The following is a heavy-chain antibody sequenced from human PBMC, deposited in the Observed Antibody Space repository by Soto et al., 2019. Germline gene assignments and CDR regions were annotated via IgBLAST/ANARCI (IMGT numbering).Heavy chain of an antibody. CDR3: AREAAYYYDSSGYNLVNWFDP. Sequence: ASETLSLTCAVSGGSISSSNWWSWVRQPPGKGLEWIGEIYHSGSTNYNPSLKSRVTISVDKSKNQFSLKLSSVTAADTAVYYCAREAAYYYDSSGYNLVNWFDPWGQGTLVTVSS. CDR1: GGSISSSNW. D-gene: IGHD3-22*01. CDR2: IYHSGST. J-gene: IGHJ5*02. V-gene: IGHV4-4*02.